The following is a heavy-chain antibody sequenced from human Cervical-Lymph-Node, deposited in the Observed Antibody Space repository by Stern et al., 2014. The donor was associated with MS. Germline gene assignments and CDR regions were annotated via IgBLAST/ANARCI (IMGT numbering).Heavy chain of an antibody. J-gene: IGHJ6*02. CDR2: ISSRSSPI. CDR3: ATEEAWYYGMDV. V-gene: IGHV3-48*02. CDR1: GFTFSSYS. Sequence: EVQLVQSGGGLVQPGGSLRLSCAASGFTFSSYSMNWVRQAPGKGLEWVAYISSRSSPIYYADSVKGRFTISRDNAKNSLSLQMNSLRDEDTAVYYCATEEAWYYGMDVWGQGTTVTVSS.